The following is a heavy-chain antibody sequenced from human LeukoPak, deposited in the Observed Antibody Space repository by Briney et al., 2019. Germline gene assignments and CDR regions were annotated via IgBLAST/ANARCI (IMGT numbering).Heavy chain of an antibody. Sequence: GGSLRLSCAASGFTFGSAWMSWVRQTPGERLEWVGRIYTERQGGTTYYGAPVKGRFTISRDNSENTLYLQMNSLQTEDTAVYYCTTGETGAPHDGYWGQGPLVTVSS. D-gene: IGHD3-16*01. CDR2: IYTERQGGTT. J-gene: IGHJ4*02. CDR3: TTGETGAPHDGY. CDR1: GFTFGSAW. V-gene: IGHV3-15*05.